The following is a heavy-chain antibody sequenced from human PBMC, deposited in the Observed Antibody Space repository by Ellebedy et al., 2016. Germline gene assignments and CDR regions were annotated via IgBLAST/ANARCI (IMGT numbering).Heavy chain of an antibody. CDR1: GYTFTTFS. Sequence: ASVKVSXXASGYTFTTFSITWVRQVPGQGLEWMGFVNTFSGNTKFAQKFQGRISMTRNTSINTAFMELNSLTSGDTAIYFCARRGLRFERFFALDVWGQGTTVTVSS. D-gene: IGHD4-17*01. CDR3: ARRGLRFERFFALDV. J-gene: IGHJ6*02. CDR2: VNTFSGNT. V-gene: IGHV1-8*02.